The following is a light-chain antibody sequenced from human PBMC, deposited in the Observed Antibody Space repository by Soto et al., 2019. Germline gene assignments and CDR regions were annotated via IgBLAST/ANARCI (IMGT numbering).Light chain of an antibody. CDR2: EIN. CDR1: TSDVGAYYY. Sequence: QSPVTKPHSPSLSPRHSVTISCTGTTSDVGAYYYVSWYQQHPGKSPKLMIYEINTRSSGVPDRFPRSKSGNTASLTVSGLQAEDEADYYCSSFAGSNTFPYVFGPGTKVTVL. V-gene: IGLV2-8*01. CDR3: SSFAGSNTFPYV. J-gene: IGLJ1*01.